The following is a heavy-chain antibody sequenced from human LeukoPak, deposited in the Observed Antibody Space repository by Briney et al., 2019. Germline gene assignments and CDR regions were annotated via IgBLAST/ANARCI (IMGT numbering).Heavy chain of an antibody. V-gene: IGHV3-48*03. CDR1: GFTFSSHE. D-gene: IGHD2-8*01. Sequence: GGSLRLSCAASGFTFSSHEMNWVRQAPGKGLEWLSHISSGGNVEYYLDSVRGRFTMSRDNARSLVFLLMNSLRAEDTAVYYCARDTVNGPFVVSLDYWGQGALVTVSS. J-gene: IGHJ4*02. CDR2: ISSGGNVE. CDR3: ARDTVNGPFVVSLDY.